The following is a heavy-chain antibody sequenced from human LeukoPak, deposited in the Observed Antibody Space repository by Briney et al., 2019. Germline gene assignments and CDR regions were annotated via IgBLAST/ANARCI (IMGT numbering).Heavy chain of an antibody. V-gene: IGHV3-48*04. Sequence: GGSLRLSCAASGFTFSSYSMNWVRQAPGKGLEWVSYISSSSSTIYYAGSVKGRFTISRDNAKNSLYLQMNSLRVEDTAFYYCAKDRFFYDSGSKANWGQGTLVTVSS. J-gene: IGHJ4*02. CDR3: AKDRFFYDSGSKAN. CDR2: ISSSSSTI. CDR1: GFTFSSYS. D-gene: IGHD3-22*01.